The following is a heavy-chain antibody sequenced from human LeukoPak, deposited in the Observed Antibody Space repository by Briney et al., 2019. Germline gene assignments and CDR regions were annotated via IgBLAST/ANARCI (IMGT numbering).Heavy chain of an antibody. J-gene: IGHJ5*02. CDR3: ARHYGP. CDR1: GGSFSGYD. V-gene: IGHV4-34*01. CDR2: INHSGGT. Sequence: PSETLSLTCAVYGGSFSGYDWSWIRQPPGKGLEWIGEINHSGGTNYNPSLKSRITISVDTSKNQFSLKLNSVTAADTAVYYCARHYGPWGQGTLVTVSS. D-gene: IGHD3-16*01.